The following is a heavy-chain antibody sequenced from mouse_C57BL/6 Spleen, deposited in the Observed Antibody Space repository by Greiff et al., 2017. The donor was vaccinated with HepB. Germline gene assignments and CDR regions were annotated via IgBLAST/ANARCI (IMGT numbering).Heavy chain of an antibody. CDR3: AREGGDYFDY. Sequence: QVQLKESGAELVKPGASVKLSCKASGYTFTSYWMHWVKQRPGQGLEWIGMIHPNSGSTNYNEKFKSKAPLTVDKSSSTAYMQLSRLTSEDSAVYYCAREGGDYFDYWGQGTTLTVSS. CDR1: GYTFTSYW. J-gene: IGHJ2*01. V-gene: IGHV1-64*01. CDR2: IHPNSGST.